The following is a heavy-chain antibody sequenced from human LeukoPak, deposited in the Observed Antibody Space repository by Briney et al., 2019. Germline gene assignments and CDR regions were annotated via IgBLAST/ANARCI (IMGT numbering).Heavy chain of an antibody. D-gene: IGHD3-22*01. V-gene: IGHV4-34*01. CDR1: GGSFSGYY. Sequence: SETLSLTCAVYGGSFSGYYWSWIPQPPGKGLEWVGEINHSGSTNYNPSLKSRVTISVDTSKNQFSLKLSSVTAADTAVYYCARGPQYYYDSSGYYRTRFDYLGQGTLVTVSS. J-gene: IGHJ4*02. CDR3: ARGPQYYYDSSGYYRTRFDY. CDR2: INHSGST.